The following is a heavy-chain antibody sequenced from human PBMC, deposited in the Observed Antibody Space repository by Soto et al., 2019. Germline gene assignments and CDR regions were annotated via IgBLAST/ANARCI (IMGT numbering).Heavy chain of an antibody. D-gene: IGHD3-22*01. CDR2: IIPILGIA. Sequence: QVQLVQSGAEVKKPGSSVKVSCKASGGTFSSYTISWVRQAPGQGLEWMGRIIPILGIANYAQKFQGRVTIPADKPTSTANMELSSLRSEDTAVYYCARGGNYYDSSGYWDYFDYWGQGTLVTVSS. J-gene: IGHJ4*02. V-gene: IGHV1-69*02. CDR3: ARGGNYYDSSGYWDYFDY. CDR1: GGTFSSYT.